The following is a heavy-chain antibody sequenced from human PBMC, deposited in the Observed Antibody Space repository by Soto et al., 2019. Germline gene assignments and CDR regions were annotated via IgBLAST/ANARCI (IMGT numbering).Heavy chain of an antibody. Sequence: GGSLRLSCAASGFTFSTYAMAWVRQAPGKGLEWVSGVSASGLNTDYADPVKGRFYISRDNSKNTVSLHMNSLRAEDTALYYCAVVVVVAEWYAFDIWGQGTMVTVSS. CDR1: GFTFSTYA. V-gene: IGHV3-23*01. D-gene: IGHD2-15*01. CDR2: VSASGLNT. J-gene: IGHJ3*02. CDR3: AVVVVVAEWYAFDI.